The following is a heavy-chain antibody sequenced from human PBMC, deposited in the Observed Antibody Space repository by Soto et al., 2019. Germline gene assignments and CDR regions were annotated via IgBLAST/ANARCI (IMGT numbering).Heavy chain of an antibody. Sequence: PGGSLRLSCAASGFTFSSYAMSWVRQAPGKGLEWVSAISGSGGSTYYADSVKGRFTISRDNSKNTLYLQMNSLRAEDTAVYYCAKEGPYDFCSGTELPDYWGQGTLVTVSS. CDR1: GFTFSSYA. D-gene: IGHD3-3*01. CDR2: ISGSGGST. CDR3: AKEGPYDFCSGTELPDY. V-gene: IGHV3-23*01. J-gene: IGHJ4*02.